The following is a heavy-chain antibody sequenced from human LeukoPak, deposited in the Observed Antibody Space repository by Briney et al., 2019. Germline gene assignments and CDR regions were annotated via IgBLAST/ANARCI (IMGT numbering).Heavy chain of an antibody. CDR2: IYPADSDT. CDR1: GYSFTSYW. Sequence: GESLKISCKVSGYSFTSYWIGWVRQMPGKGLEWMGIIYPADSDTRYSPSFQGQVTISADRSISTAYLQWSSLKASDTAMYYCARHEYGDSFGVYYMDVWGKGTTVTVSS. J-gene: IGHJ6*03. D-gene: IGHD4-17*01. V-gene: IGHV5-51*01. CDR3: ARHEYGDSFGVYYMDV.